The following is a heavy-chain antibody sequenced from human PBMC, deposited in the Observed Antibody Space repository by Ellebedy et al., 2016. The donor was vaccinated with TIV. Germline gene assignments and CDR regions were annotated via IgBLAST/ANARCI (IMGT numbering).Heavy chain of an antibody. D-gene: IGHD6-19*01. CDR3: AGGIGVAGTSLGY. J-gene: IGHJ4*02. V-gene: IGHV3-23*01. CDR2: IGGSHSGT. CDR1: GFIFSSYD. Sequence: GESLKISCAASGFIFSSYDMSWVRQAPGKGLEWVSTIGGSHSGTSYADSVKGRFTISRDNSKNTLYLQMSSLRAEDTAVYYCAGGIGVAGTSLGYWGQGTLVTVSS.